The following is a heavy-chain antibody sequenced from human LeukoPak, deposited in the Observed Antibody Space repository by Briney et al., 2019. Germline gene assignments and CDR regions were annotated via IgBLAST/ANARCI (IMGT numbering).Heavy chain of an antibody. CDR3: EGTYYYDSSDDY. V-gene: IGHV3-23*01. J-gene: IGHJ4*02. CDR2: ISGSGTST. CDR1: GFTFRSYA. D-gene: IGHD3-22*01. Sequence: GGSLRLSCAASGFTFRSYAMSWARQAPGKGLEWVLAISGSGTSTYYADSVKGRFTISRDNSKNTLYLQMNSLRAEDTAVYYCEGTYYYDSSDDYWGQGTLVTVSS.